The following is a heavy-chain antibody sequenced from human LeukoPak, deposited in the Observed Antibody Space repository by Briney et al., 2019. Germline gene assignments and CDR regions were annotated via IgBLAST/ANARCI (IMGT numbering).Heavy chain of an antibody. V-gene: IGHV3-21*01. D-gene: IGHD3-3*01. J-gene: IGHJ4*02. CDR3: ARGPDYDFWSGYLSFDY. Sequence: AGGSLRLSCAASGFTFSSYAMHWVRQAPGKGLEWVSSISSSSSYIYYADSVKGRFTISRDNAKNSLYLQMNSLRAEDTAVYYCARGPDYDFWSGYLSFDYWGQGTLVTVSS. CDR1: GFTFSSYA. CDR2: ISSSSSYI.